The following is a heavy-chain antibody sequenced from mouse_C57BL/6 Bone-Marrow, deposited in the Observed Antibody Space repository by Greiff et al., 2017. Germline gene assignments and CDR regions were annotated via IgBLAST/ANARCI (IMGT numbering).Heavy chain of an antibody. CDR1: GYTFTSYW. D-gene: IGHD2-1*01. CDR3: ARRRGYYVHY. J-gene: IGHJ2*01. Sequence: QVQLQQPGAELVKPGASVKLSCTASGYTFTSYWMHWVKQRPGQGLEWIGMIHPNSGSTNYNEKFKSKATLTVDTSSSTAYMQLSSLTSEDSAVYYCARRRGYYVHYWGQGTTLTVSS. CDR2: IHPNSGST. V-gene: IGHV1-64*01.